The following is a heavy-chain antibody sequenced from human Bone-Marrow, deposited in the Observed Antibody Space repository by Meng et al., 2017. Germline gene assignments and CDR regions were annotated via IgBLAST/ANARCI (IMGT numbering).Heavy chain of an antibody. CDR1: GFTFSGSA. CDR3: TRPENTDYGDYAYSYYYGMAV. Sequence: GGSLRLSCAASGFTFSGSAMHWVRQASGKGLEWVGRIRSKANSYATAYAASVKGRFTISRDDSKNTAYLQMNSLKTEDTAVYYCTRPENTDYGDYAYSYYYGMAVWGQGTTV. J-gene: IGHJ6*02. CDR2: IRSKANSYAT. V-gene: IGHV3-73*01. D-gene: IGHD4-17*01.